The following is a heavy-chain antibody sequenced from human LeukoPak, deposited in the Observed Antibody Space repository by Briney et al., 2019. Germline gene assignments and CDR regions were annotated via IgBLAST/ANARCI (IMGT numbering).Heavy chain of an antibody. CDR3: ARDGSITVAGEGMDV. V-gene: IGHV4-59*01. D-gene: IGHD6-19*01. J-gene: IGHJ6*02. CDR2: IYYSGST. CDR1: GGSISSYY. Sequence: SETLSLTCTVSGGSISSYYWSWIRQPPGKGLEWIGYIYYSGSTNYNPSLKSRVTISVDTSKNQFSLKLSSVTAADTAVYYCARDGSITVAGEGMDVWGQGTTVTVSS.